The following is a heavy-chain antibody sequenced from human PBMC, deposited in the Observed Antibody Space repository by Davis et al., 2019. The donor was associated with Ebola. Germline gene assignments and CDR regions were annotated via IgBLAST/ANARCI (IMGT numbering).Heavy chain of an antibody. V-gene: IGHV3-21*01. J-gene: IGHJ6*02. CDR2: ISSSSSYI. CDR3: AVLTGDSGYYYYGMDV. CDR1: GFTFSSYS. D-gene: IGHD7-27*01. Sequence: PGGSLRLSCAASGFTFSSYSMNWVRQAPGKGLEWVSSISSSSSYIYYADSVKGRFTISRDNAKNSLYLQMNSLRAEDTAVYYCAVLTGDSGYYYYGMDVWGQGTTVTVSS.